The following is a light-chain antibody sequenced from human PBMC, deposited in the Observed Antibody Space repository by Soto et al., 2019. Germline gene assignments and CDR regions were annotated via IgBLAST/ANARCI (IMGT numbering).Light chain of an antibody. V-gene: IGKV3-20*01. J-gene: IGKJ1*01. CDR1: QSVSASY. Sequence: EIVLTQSPGTLSLSPGERATLSCRASQSVSASYLAWYQQKPGQAPRLLIYGASSRATGIPDRFSGSGSGTDFTLTISILEPEDFAVYYCQQYGRSIRTCGPGTKVDIK. CDR2: GAS. CDR3: QQYGRSIRT.